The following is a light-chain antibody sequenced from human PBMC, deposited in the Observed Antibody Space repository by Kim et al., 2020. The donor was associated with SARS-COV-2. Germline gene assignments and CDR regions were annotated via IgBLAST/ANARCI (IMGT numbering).Light chain of an antibody. CDR1: QSVSSN. V-gene: IGKV3-15*01. CDR3: QQYNNWPLT. CDR2: GAS. Sequence: VSPGERAALSCRASQSVSSNLAWYQQKPGQAPRLLIYGASTRATGIPARFSGSGSGTEFTLTISSLQSEDFAVYYCQQYNNWPLTFGPGTKVDIK. J-gene: IGKJ3*01.